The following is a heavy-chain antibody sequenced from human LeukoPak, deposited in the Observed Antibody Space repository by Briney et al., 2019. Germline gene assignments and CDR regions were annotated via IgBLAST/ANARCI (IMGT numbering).Heavy chain of an antibody. CDR2: MKYDGSEK. V-gene: IGHV3-7*01. D-gene: IGHD6-13*01. CDR3: ARDIEAAGLFLDY. Sequence: GSLRLSCAASGFTFSSYWMSWVRQVPGKGLEWVANMKYDGSEKYYVDSVKGRFTISRDNAKNSLYLQMNSLRAEDTAVYYCARDIEAAGLFLDYWGQGTLVTVSS. CDR1: GFTFSSYW. J-gene: IGHJ4*02.